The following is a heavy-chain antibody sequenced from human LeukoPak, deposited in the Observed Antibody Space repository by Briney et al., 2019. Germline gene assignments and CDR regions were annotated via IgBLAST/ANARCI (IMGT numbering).Heavy chain of an antibody. J-gene: IGHJ4*02. V-gene: IGHV3-72*01. Sequence: GGSLRLSCAVSGFIFSDYYMDWVRQAPGKGLEWLARSRNKANRYTTEYAASVKGRFTISRDESKNSLYLQMNLLRTDDTAVYYCARGHWSFDYLGQGTLVTVSS. CDR2: SRNKANRYTT. CDR1: GFIFSDYY. D-gene: IGHD1-1*01. CDR3: ARGHWSFDY.